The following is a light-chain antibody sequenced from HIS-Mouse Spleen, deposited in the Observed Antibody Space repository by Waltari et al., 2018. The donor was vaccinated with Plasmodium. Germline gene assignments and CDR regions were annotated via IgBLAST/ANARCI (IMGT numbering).Light chain of an antibody. CDR2: KAS. V-gene: IGKV1-5*03. Sequence: DIQMTQSPSTLSASVGERVTITCRASHSISSWLAWYHQKPGKAPKLLIYKASSLESGVPSRFSGSGSGTEFTLTISSLQPDDFATYYCQQYNSYSWTFGQGTKVEIK. CDR1: HSISSW. J-gene: IGKJ1*01. CDR3: QQYNSYSWT.